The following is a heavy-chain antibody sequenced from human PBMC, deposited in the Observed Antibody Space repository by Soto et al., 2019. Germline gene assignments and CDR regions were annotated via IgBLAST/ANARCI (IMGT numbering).Heavy chain of an antibody. J-gene: IGHJ4*02. D-gene: IGHD2-2*01. CDR2: IWYDGSNK. CDR1: GFTFSSYG. CDR3: AREVVPDAMGDGY. Sequence: GGSLRLSCAASGFTFSSYGMHWVRQAPGKGLEWVAVIWYDGSNKYYADSVKGRFTISRDNSKNTLYLQMNSLRAEDTAVYYCAREVVPDAMGDGYWGQGTLVTVSS. V-gene: IGHV3-33*01.